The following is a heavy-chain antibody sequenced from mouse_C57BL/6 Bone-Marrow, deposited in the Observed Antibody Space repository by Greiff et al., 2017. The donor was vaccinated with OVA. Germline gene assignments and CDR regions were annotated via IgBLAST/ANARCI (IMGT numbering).Heavy chain of an antibody. Sequence: VQLQQSGAELVRPGSSVKLSCKASGYTFTSYWMDWVKQRPGQGLEWIGNIYPSDSETHYNQKFKDKATLTVDKSSSTAYMQLSSLTSEDSAVYYCARAWPWYFDVWGTGTTVTVSS. J-gene: IGHJ1*03. CDR1: GYTFTSYW. V-gene: IGHV1-61*01. CDR2: IYPSDSET. CDR3: ARAWPWYFDV.